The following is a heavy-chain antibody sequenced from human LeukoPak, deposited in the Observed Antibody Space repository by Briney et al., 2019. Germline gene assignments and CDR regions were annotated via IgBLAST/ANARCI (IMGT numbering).Heavy chain of an antibody. CDR1: GFTFSSYA. Sequence: GGSLRLSCAASGFTFSSYAMSWVRQAPGKGLEWVSAISGSGGSTYYADSVKGRFTISRDNSKNTLYLQMNSLRAEDTAVYYCANVLEWLLFDYMDVWGKGTTVTVSS. D-gene: IGHD3-3*01. CDR2: ISGSGGST. V-gene: IGHV3-23*01. CDR3: ANVLEWLLFDYMDV. J-gene: IGHJ6*03.